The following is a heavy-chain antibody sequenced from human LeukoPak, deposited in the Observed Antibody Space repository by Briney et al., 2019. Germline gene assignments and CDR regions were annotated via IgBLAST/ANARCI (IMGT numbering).Heavy chain of an antibody. CDR1: GGSISSYY. CDR2: IYTSGST. Sequence: PSETLSLTCTVSGGSISSYYWSWIRQPAGKGLEWIGRIYTSGSTNYNPSLKSRVTMSVDTSKNQFSLKLSSVTAADTAVYYCARDSSPTMDYYYYYGMDVWGQGTTVTVSS. V-gene: IGHV4-4*07. CDR3: ARDSSPTMDYYYYYGMDV. J-gene: IGHJ6*02. D-gene: IGHD3-10*01.